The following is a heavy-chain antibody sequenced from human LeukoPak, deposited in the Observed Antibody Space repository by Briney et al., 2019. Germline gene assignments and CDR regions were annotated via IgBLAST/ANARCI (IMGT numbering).Heavy chain of an antibody. V-gene: IGHV4-59*12. D-gene: IGHD5-12*01. CDR2: IYYSGST. CDR1: GGSISSYY. Sequence: SETLSLTCTVSGGSISSYYWSWIRQPPGKGLEWIGYIYYSGSTNYNPSLKSRVTISVDTSKNQFSLKLSSVTAADTAVYYCARRGYVNDYWGQGTLVTVSS. CDR3: ARRGYVNDY. J-gene: IGHJ4*02.